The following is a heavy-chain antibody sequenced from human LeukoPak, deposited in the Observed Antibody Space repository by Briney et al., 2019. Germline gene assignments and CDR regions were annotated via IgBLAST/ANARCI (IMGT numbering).Heavy chain of an antibody. D-gene: IGHD3-10*01. V-gene: IGHV1-2*02. Sequence: GASVKVSCKASGYTFTGYYMHWVRQAPGQGLEWMGWINPNSGGTNYAQKFQDRVTTTRDTSISTAYMELSRLRSDDTAVYYCATTLWFGELPPDYWGQGTLVTVSS. CDR3: ATTLWFGELPPDY. J-gene: IGHJ4*02. CDR2: INPNSGGT. CDR1: GYTFTGYY.